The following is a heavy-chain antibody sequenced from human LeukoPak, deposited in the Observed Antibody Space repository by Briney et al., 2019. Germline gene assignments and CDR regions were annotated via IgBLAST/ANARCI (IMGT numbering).Heavy chain of an antibody. J-gene: IGHJ6*02. CDR3: VDINAYYYAMDV. CDR2: IYYSGST. V-gene: IGHV4-39*01. CDR1: GGSISSRDYY. D-gene: IGHD2-2*03. Sequence: PSETLSLTCTVSGGSISSRDYYWGWIRQPPGKGLEWIGNIYYSGSTYYNPSLKSRLAISVDTSKNQFFLKLSSVIAADTAVYYWVDINAYYYAMDVWGLGTAVAVSS.